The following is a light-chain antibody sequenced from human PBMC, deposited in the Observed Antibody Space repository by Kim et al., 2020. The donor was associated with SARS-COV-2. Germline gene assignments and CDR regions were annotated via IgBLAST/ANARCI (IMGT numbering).Light chain of an antibody. CDR3: QQYGSSPLT. CDR1: QSVSSGY. V-gene: IGKV3-20*01. CDR2: GAS. Sequence: SPGERATLSCRASQSVSSGYLAWYQQKPVQAPRLLIYGASSSATGIPDRFSGSGSGTDFTLTISRLEPEDFAVYYCQQYGSSPLTFGQGTKVDIK. J-gene: IGKJ1*01.